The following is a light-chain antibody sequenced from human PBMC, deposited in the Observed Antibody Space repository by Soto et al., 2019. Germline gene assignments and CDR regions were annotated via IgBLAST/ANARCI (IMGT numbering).Light chain of an antibody. CDR2: DVS. CDR1: QSVSNS. J-gene: IGKJ5*01. Sequence: DIQMTQSPSTLSASLGDGVTLSCSASQSVSNSLAWYQQKPGQPPRLLIYDVSNRATGIPARFSGSGSGTDFTLTITSLEPEDFAVYFCHQRYNWPRVTFGQGTRLEIK. CDR3: HQRYNWPRVT. V-gene: IGKV3-11*01.